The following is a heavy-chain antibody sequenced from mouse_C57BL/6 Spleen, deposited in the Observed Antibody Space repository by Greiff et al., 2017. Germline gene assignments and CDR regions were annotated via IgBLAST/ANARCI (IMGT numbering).Heavy chain of an antibody. CDR2: ISYDGSN. CDR1: GYSITSGYY. Sequence: EVQLKESGPGLVKPSQSLSLTCSVTGYSITSGYYWNWIRQFPGNKLEWMGYISYDGSNNYNPSLKNRISITRDTSKNQFFLKLNSVTTEDTATYYCARGDGGGNYVDYWGQGTTLTVSS. J-gene: IGHJ2*01. CDR3: ARGDGGGNYVDY. V-gene: IGHV3-6*01. D-gene: IGHD2-3*01.